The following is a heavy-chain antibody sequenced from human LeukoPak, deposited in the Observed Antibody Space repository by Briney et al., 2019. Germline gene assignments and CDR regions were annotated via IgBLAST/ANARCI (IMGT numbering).Heavy chain of an antibody. V-gene: IGHV3-48*01. CDR2: ISRSSTTI. CDR3: ATSGYSSSWYFG. J-gene: IGHJ4*02. D-gene: IGHD6-13*01. CDR1: GFTFSNYS. Sequence: PGGSLRLSCAASGFTFSNYSMNWVRQAPRKGLEWVSYISRSSTTIYYSDSVKGRFTISRDNAKNSLYLQMNSLRAEDTAVYYCATSGYSSSWYFGWGQGTLVTVSS.